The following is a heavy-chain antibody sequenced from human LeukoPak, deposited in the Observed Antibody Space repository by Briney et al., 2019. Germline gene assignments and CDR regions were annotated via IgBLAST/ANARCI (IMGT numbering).Heavy chain of an antibody. V-gene: IGHV4-59*12. CDR1: GGSISSYY. Sequence: SETLSLTCTVSGGSISSYYWSWIRQPPGKGLEWIGYIYYSGSTNYNPSLKSRVTISVDTSKNQFSLKLSSVTAADTAVYYCASYYYDSSGYFLPNNWFDPWGQGTLVTVSS. J-gene: IGHJ5*02. CDR3: ASYYYDSSGYFLPNNWFDP. D-gene: IGHD3-22*01. CDR2: IYYSGST.